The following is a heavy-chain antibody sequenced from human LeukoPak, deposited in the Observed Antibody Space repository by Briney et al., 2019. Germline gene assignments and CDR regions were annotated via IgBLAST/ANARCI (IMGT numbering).Heavy chain of an antibody. D-gene: IGHD4-17*01. Sequence: ASVKVSCKASGYTFTGYYMHWVRQAPGQGLEWMGRINPNSGGTNYAQKFQGRVTMTRDTSISTAYMELSRLRSDDTAVYYCATTTVTTLGYYYYGMDVWGQGTTVTVSS. CDR3: ATTTVTTLGYYYYGMDV. J-gene: IGHJ6*02. CDR1: GYTFTGYY. CDR2: INPNSGGT. V-gene: IGHV1-2*06.